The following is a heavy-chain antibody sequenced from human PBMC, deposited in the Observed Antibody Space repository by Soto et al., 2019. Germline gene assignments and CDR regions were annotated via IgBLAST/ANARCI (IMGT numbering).Heavy chain of an antibody. Sequence: EVQLVESGGVVVQPGGSLRLSCAASGFTFDDYTMHWVRQAPGKGLEWVSLISWDGGSTYYADSVKGRFTISRDNSKNSLYLQMNSLRTEDTALYYSAKDNGVNWGQGTLVTVSS. J-gene: IGHJ4*02. CDR2: ISWDGGST. D-gene: IGHD3-3*01. V-gene: IGHV3-43*01. CDR1: GFTFDDYT. CDR3: AKDNGVN.